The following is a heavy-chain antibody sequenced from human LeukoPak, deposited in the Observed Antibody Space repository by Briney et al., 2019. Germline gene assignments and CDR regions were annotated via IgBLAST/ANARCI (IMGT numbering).Heavy chain of an antibody. Sequence: ASVKVSCKASGYTFTGYYMHWVRQAPGQGLEWMGWINPDSGGTNHAQRFEGRVTMTRDTSISTAYMELSSLTSDDTGVYYCARELPNYYGSGSGAFDIWGQGTMVTVSS. D-gene: IGHD3-10*01. CDR3: ARELPNYYGSGSGAFDI. J-gene: IGHJ3*02. CDR2: INPDSGGT. CDR1: GYTFTGYY. V-gene: IGHV1-2*02.